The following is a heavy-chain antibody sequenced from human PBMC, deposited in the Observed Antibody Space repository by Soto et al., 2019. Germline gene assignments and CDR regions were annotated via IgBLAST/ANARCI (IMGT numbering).Heavy chain of an antibody. CDR3: NAFPPRLWFGDQGSGVAFDI. V-gene: IGHV4-59*01. CDR2: IYYSGST. Sequence: SDTLSLTCTVSGGSISSYYWSWIRQPPGKGLEWIGYIYYSGSTNYNPSLKSRVTISVDTSKNQFSLKLSSVTAADTAVYYCNAFPPRLWFGDQGSGVAFDIWGQGTMVTVSS. D-gene: IGHD3-10*01. J-gene: IGHJ3*02. CDR1: GGSISSYY.